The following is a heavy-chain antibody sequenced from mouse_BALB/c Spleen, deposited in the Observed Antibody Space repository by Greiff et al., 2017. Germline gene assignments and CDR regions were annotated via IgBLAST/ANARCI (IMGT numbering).Heavy chain of an antibody. J-gene: IGHJ4*01. CDR3: AREGYDYAMDY. CDR2: IWAGGST. V-gene: IGHV2-9*02. Sequence: VKLMESGPGLVAPSQSLSITCTVSGFSLTSYGVHWVRQPPGKGLEWLGVIWAGGSTNYNSALMSRLSISKDNSKSQVFLKMNSLQTDDTAMYYCAREGYDYAMDYWGQGTSVTVSS. D-gene: IGHD2-14*01. CDR1: GFSLTSYG.